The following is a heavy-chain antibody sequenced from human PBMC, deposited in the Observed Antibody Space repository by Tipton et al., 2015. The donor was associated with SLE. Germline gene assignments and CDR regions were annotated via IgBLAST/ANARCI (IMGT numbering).Heavy chain of an antibody. Sequence: TLSLTCAVYGGSFSGYYWSWIRQPPGNGLEWIGEINHSGSTNYNPSLKSRVTISVDTSKNQFSLKLSSVTAADTAVYYCARDSSYGSGSDYWGQGTLVSVSS. V-gene: IGHV4-34*01. CDR2: INHSGST. J-gene: IGHJ4*02. CDR3: ARDSSYGSGSDY. CDR1: GGSFSGYY. D-gene: IGHD3-10*01.